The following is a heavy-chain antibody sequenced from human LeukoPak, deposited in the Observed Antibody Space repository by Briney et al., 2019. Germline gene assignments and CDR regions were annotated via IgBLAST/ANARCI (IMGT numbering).Heavy chain of an antibody. CDR2: ISAYNGNT. D-gene: IGHD2-2*01. V-gene: IGHV1-18*01. CDR1: GYTFTSYG. Sequence: ASVKVSCKASGYTFTSYGISWVRQAPGQGLEWMGWISAYNGNTNYAQKLQGRVTMTTDTSTSTAYMELRSLRSDDTAVYYCARTSYRCSSTSCYQTYWYFDLWGRGTLVTVSS. J-gene: IGHJ2*01. CDR3: ARTSYRCSSTSCYQTYWYFDL.